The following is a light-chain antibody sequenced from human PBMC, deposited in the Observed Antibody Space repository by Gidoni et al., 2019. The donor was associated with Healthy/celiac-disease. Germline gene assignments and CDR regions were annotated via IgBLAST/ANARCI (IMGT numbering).Light chain of an antibody. CDR1: QSVSSSY. V-gene: IGKV3-20*01. CDR3: QQYGSSPYT. J-gene: IGKJ2*01. Sequence: EIVLTQSPGTLSLSPGGRATLSCRASQSVSSSYLAWYQQKPGQAPRLLIDGASSRATGIPDRFSGSGSGTDFTLTISRLEPEDFAVYYCQQYGSSPYTFGQXTKLEIK. CDR2: GAS.